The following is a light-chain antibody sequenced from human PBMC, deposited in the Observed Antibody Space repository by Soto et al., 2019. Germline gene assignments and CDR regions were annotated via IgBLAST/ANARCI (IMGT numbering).Light chain of an antibody. Sequence: EIVMTQSPATLSVSPGERATLACRASPSVYSMLAWYQQKPGQAPRLLIYDASTRAAGIPASFSGSGSGTEFTLTISSLQSQDFAVYYCQQYYKWPLTFGGGTKVEI. CDR2: DAS. CDR3: QQYYKWPLT. J-gene: IGKJ4*01. V-gene: IGKV3-15*01. CDR1: PSVYSM.